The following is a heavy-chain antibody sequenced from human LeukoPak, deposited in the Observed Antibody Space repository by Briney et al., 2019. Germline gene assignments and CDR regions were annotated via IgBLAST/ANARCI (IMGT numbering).Heavy chain of an antibody. CDR3: ARAAGYERYSDWLATKYYFDY. CDR1: GGSISSGDYY. J-gene: IGHJ4*02. CDR2: IYSSGST. V-gene: IGHV4-30-4*01. D-gene: IGHD3-9*01. Sequence: PSETLSLTCTVSGGSISSGDYYWSWIRQSPEKGLEWIGYIYSSGSTYYNPSLKSRVAISLHTPKNQFSVKLRTVTAADTAIYYCARAAGYERYSDWLATKYYFDYWGQGTVVTVSS.